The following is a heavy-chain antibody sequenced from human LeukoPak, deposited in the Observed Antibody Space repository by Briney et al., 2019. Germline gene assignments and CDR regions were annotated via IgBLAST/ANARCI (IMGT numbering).Heavy chain of an antibody. CDR2: ISYDGGHE. D-gene: IGHD6-19*01. J-gene: IGHJ4*02. CDR1: RFTFSSYA. CDR3: ARDAYSSGWSCFDY. Sequence: GRSLRLSCAASRFTFSSYAMHWVRQAPGKGLEWVAVISYDGGHEYYADSVKGRFTISRDNSKYTLYLQMNSLRAEDTALYYCARDAYSSGWSCFDYWGQGTLVTVSS. V-gene: IGHV3-30*04.